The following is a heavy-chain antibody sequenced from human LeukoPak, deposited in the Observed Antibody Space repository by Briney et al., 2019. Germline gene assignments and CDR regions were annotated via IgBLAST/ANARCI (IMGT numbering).Heavy chain of an antibody. D-gene: IGHD3-22*01. CDR3: ARETYDTSGSN. J-gene: IGHJ4*02. V-gene: IGHV4-59*01. CDR2: IYYSGST. Sequence: PSETLSLTCTVSGGSISNYYWSWIRQPPGKGLEWIGYIYYSGSTNYNPSLKSRVTISVDTSKSQFSLKLSSVTAADTAVYYCARETYDTSGSNWGQGTLVTVSS. CDR1: GGSISNYY.